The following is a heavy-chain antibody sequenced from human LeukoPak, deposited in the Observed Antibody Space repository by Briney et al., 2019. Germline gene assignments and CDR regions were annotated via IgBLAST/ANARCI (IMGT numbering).Heavy chain of an antibody. Sequence: GGSLRLSCAAPGFTFSSYAMTWVRQAPGKGLEWVSTINAAGGSTYYADSVKGRLTISRDNSKNTLYLQMNSLRAEDTAVYSCAKDSGTYYKAFDYWGQGTLVTVSS. CDR2: INAAGGST. V-gene: IGHV3-23*01. CDR3: AKDSGTYYKAFDY. D-gene: IGHD1-26*01. CDR1: GFTFSSYA. J-gene: IGHJ4*02.